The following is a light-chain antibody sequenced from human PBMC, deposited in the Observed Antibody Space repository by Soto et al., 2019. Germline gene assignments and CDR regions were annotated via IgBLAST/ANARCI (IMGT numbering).Light chain of an antibody. J-gene: IGKJ4*01. V-gene: IGKV4-1*01. CDR3: QHYFSTPLT. CDR1: PSVLYSTKNRNY. Sequence: DIEMTQAPDSLAVSLGERATINCKSSPSVLYSTKNRNYLAWYQQEPGQPPKLLIYWASTRQSEDPDRFSGSGFGTDVTLAISSLQAEDVAVYYCQHYFSTPLTVGGRTKVEIK. CDR2: WAS.